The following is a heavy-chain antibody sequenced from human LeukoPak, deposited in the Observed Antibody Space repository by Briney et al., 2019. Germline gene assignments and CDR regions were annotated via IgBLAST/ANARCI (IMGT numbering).Heavy chain of an antibody. J-gene: IGHJ4*02. Sequence: GVSVRLLCAASGFIFSTYNMNWVRQSTGRGLEWVSSISSSSNNINCADSVKGRFTISRDNAMNSVHLQMNSLRVEDTAVYYCARGYQRPDYWGQGTLITVPS. CDR3: ARGYQRPDY. D-gene: IGHD2-2*01. CDR2: ISSSSNNI. CDR1: GFIFSTYN. V-gene: IGHV3-21*01.